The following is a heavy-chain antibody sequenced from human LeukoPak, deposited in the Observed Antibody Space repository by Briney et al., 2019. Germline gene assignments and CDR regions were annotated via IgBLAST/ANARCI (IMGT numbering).Heavy chain of an antibody. CDR1: RFCFNSYV. V-gene: IGHV3-23*01. Sequence: GGSLRLSCAASRFCFNSYVMSWVRQAPGKGLECVSGISATGDNTYYADSVKGRFTISRDNSKNTLYLQMNSLRVEDTAVYYCAKVSGRIQIWPQPFGDGMDVWGQGTTVTVSS. J-gene: IGHJ6*02. D-gene: IGHD5-18*01. CDR3: AKVSGRIQIWPQPFGDGMDV. CDR2: ISATGDNT.